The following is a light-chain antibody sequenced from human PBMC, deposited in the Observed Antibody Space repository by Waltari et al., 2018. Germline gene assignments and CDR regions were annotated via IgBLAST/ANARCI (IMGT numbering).Light chain of an antibody. CDR2: LNSDGSH. Sequence: QLVLTQAPSASASLGASVKLTCTLTSGHSNYAITWHQQQPEKGPRYLMRLNSDGSHTRGDEIPARLSGSSSGAERYLIISSLQSEDEADYYCQTWTTGIWVFGGGTKLTVL. CDR3: QTWTTGIWV. J-gene: IGLJ3*02. V-gene: IGLV4-69*01. CDR1: SGHSNYA.